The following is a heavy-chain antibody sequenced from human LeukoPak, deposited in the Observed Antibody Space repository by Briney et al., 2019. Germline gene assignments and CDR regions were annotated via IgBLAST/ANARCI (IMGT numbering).Heavy chain of an antibody. Sequence: GGSLRLSCAASGFPLSNHWMTWVRQAPGKGLEWVANINDDGSEKYYAESVTGRFTISRDNAKNSLYLQMNSLRVDDTAEYYCARHVYNYAWDPWGQGTLVSVSS. D-gene: IGHD5-18*01. V-gene: IGHV3-7*01. J-gene: IGHJ5*02. CDR2: INDDGSEK. CDR3: ARHVYNYAWDP. CDR1: GFPLSNHW.